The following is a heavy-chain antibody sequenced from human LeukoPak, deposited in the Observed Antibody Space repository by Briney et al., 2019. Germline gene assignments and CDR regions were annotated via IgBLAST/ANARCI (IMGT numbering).Heavy chain of an antibody. CDR1: GYTFSSYA. Sequence: ASVKVSCKASGYTFSSYAMNWVRQAPGQGLEWMGIINPSGGSTNYAQKFQGRVTMTRDTSTSTVYMELSSLRSEDAAVYYCARVQGLTGYFDYWGQGTLVTVS. CDR3: ARVQGLTGYFDY. V-gene: IGHV1-46*01. CDR2: INPSGGST. J-gene: IGHJ4*02. D-gene: IGHD3-9*01.